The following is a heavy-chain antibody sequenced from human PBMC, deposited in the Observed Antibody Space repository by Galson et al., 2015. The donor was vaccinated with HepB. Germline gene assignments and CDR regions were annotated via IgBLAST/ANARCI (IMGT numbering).Heavy chain of an antibody. D-gene: IGHD4-17*01. V-gene: IGHV3-30-3*01. Sequence: SLRLSCAASGFTFSSYAMHWVRQAPGKGLEWVAVISYDGSNKYYADSVKGRFTISRGNSKNTLYLQMNGLRAEDTAVYYCAREGDDYGDYVSGDYYGMDVWGQGTTVTVSS. CDR2: ISYDGSNK. J-gene: IGHJ6*02. CDR3: AREGDDYGDYVSGDYYGMDV. CDR1: GFTFSSYA.